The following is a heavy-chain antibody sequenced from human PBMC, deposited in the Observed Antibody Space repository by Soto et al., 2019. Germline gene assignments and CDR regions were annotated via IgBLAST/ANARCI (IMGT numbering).Heavy chain of an antibody. CDR3: ARAIRVVVAATVYYYYYYMDV. CDR2: MNPNSGNT. Sequence: ASVKVSCKASAYTFTSYDINWVRQATGQGLEWMGWMNPNSGNTGYAQKFQGRVTMTRNTSISTAYMELSSLRSEDTAVYYCARAIRVVVAATVYYYYYYMDVWGKGTTVTSP. D-gene: IGHD2-15*01. CDR1: AYTFTSYD. J-gene: IGHJ6*03. V-gene: IGHV1-8*01.